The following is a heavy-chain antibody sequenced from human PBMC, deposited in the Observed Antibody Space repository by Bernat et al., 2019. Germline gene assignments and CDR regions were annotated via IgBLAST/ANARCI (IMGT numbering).Heavy chain of an antibody. V-gene: IGHV1-46*01. CDR2: INPSSGTT. CDR1: GYTFSTYY. Sequence: QVHLVQSGAEVKKPGASVKVSCRASGYTFSTYYIHWVRQAPGQGLEWMGIINPSSGTTTYARKFKGRVTMTRDTSTSTVHMEVSSLRSDDTAVYYCAKSPFYFDSSGYDETFYYHYYHLDVWGQGTTVTVSS. CDR3: AKSPFYFDSSGYDETFYYHYYHLDV. D-gene: IGHD3-22*01. J-gene: IGHJ6*02.